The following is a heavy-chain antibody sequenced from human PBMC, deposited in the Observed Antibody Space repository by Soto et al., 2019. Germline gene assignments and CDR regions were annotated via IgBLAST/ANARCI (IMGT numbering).Heavy chain of an antibody. D-gene: IGHD2-15*01. CDR2: TYYRSKWYN. J-gene: IGHJ4*02. CDR1: GDSVSSHSAA. V-gene: IGHV6-1*01. Sequence: SQTLSLTCAISGDSVSSHSAAWNWIRQSPSRGLEWLGRTYYRSKWYNDYAVSVKSRITINPDTSKNQFSLQLNSVTPEDTAVYYCAREPEGYCSGGSCRYYFDYWGQGTLVTVSS. CDR3: AREPEGYCSGGSCRYYFDY.